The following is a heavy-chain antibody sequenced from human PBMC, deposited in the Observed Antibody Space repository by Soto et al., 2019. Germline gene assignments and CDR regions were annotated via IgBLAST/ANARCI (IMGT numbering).Heavy chain of an antibody. V-gene: IGHV3-23*01. D-gene: IGHD6-13*01. CDR1: GFTFSNYA. CDR2: ISGSGGVT. CDR3: AKEVTSLAAASTAY. J-gene: IGHJ4*02. Sequence: PGGSLRLSCAVSGFTFSNYAMTWVRQPPGKGLEWVSGISGSGGVTYYTESVRGRFTISRDNSKNKLYLQMNNLRAEDTAVYYCAKEVTSLAAASTAYWGQGTLVTVS.